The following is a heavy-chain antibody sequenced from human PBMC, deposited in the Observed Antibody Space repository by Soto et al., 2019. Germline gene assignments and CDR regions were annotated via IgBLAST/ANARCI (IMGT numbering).Heavy chain of an antibody. CDR1: GGTFSSYT. CDR2: IIPILGIA. J-gene: IGHJ6*04. CDR3: ECPETVWFGSGGMDV. Sequence: QVQLVQSGAEVKKPGSSVKVSCKASGGTFSSYTISWVRQAPGQGLEWMGRIIPILGIANYAQKFQGRVTITADESTSRGYMEPSSLRSADTAVYYCECPETVWFGSGGMDVWGKGTTVTVSS. D-gene: IGHD3-10*01. V-gene: IGHV1-69*02.